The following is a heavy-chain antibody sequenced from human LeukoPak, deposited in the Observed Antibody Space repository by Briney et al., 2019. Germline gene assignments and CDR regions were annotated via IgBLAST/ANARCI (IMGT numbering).Heavy chain of an antibody. Sequence: SGPTLVKPTQTLTPTCSFSGFSLDTNGVAVTWVRQPPGKGLEWLGLIYWDDDERYSPSLKTRLTITKDTSRNQVVPTITNMDPVDTGTYYCVHRLGGWYSPFDVWGQGTLVSVSS. CDR1: GFSLDTNGVA. CDR2: IYWDDDE. D-gene: IGHD6-19*01. V-gene: IGHV2-5*02. J-gene: IGHJ4*02. CDR3: VHRLGGWYSPFDV.